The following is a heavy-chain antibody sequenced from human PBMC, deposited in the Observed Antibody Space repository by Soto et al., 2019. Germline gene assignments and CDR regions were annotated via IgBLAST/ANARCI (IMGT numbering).Heavy chain of an antibody. D-gene: IGHD3-22*01. Sequence: GGSLRLSCAASGFTFRSYGMHWVRQAPGKGLEWVAVISYDGSNKYYADAVKGRFTISRDNSKNTLYLQMNSLRAEDTALNYCAKARGDDSSGYYSAYFQHWGQGTLVTVST. J-gene: IGHJ1*01. V-gene: IGHV3-30*18. CDR2: ISYDGSNK. CDR1: GFTFRSYG. CDR3: AKARGDDSSGYYSAYFQH.